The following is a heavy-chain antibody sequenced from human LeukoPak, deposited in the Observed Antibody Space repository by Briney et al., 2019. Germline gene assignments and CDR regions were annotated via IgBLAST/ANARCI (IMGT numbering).Heavy chain of an antibody. V-gene: IGHV1-8*01. CDR2: MNPNSGNT. D-gene: IGHD6-13*01. CDR3: ARGIKQQLVRYYYYGMDV. CDR1: GYTFTSYD. Sequence: GASVKVSCKASGYTFTSYDINWVRQATGQGLEWMGWMNPNSGNTGYAQKFQGRVTMTRNTSISTACMELSSLRSEDTAVYYCARGIKQQLVRYYYYGMDVWGQGTTVTVSS. J-gene: IGHJ6*02.